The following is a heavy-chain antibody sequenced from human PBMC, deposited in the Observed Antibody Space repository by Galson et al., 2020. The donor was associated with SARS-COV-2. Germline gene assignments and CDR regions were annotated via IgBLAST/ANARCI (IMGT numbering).Heavy chain of an antibody. Sequence: SETLSLTCAVSGDSISTHKWWSWVRQSPGKGLEWIGEVHHSGSTNYDPSLKSRVTISLDKSNNQFSLNLRSVTAADTAVYYCARDLTTVTTYHYYYGMDVWGQGTTVTVSS. CDR2: VHHSGST. CDR1: GDSISTHKW. V-gene: IGHV4-4*02. CDR3: ARDLTTVTTYHYYYGMDV. J-gene: IGHJ6*02. D-gene: IGHD4-17*01.